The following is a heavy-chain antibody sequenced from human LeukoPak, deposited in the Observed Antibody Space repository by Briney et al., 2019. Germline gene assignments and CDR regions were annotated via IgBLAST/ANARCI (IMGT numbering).Heavy chain of an antibody. V-gene: IGHV3-21*01. CDR3: ARCTTGRTFGSLREIKRSREIDY. Sequence: GRSLRLSCAASGFTFSSYSMNWVRQAPGKGLEWVSSISSSSSNIYYADSVKGRFTISRDNAKNSLYLQMNSLGVEDTAVYYCARCTTGRTFGSLREIKRSREIDYWGQGTLVTVSS. D-gene: IGHD1-1*01. J-gene: IGHJ4*02. CDR2: ISSSSSNI. CDR1: GFTFSSYS.